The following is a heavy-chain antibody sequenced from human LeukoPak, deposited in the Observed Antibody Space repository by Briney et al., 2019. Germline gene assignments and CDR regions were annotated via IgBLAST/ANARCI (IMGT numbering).Heavy chain of an antibody. Sequence: SETLSLTCAVSGDSISSNNWWNWVRQSPGKGLEWIGEIHHSGNTNYNPSLMSRVNISVDITKNQFALELSSVPAADTAVYYCARTTISGVLRNHHFDYWGRGTLVTVSS. V-gene: IGHV4-4*02. CDR3: ARTTISGVLRNHHFDY. J-gene: IGHJ4*02. CDR2: IHHSGNT. D-gene: IGHD3-3*01. CDR1: GDSISSNNW.